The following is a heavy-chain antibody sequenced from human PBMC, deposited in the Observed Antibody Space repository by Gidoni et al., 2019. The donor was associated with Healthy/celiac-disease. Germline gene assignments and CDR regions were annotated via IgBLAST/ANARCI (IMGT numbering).Heavy chain of an antibody. CDR1: GGTFSSYA. D-gene: IGHD4-17*01. J-gene: IGHJ3*02. V-gene: IGHV1-69*04. CDR3: ARMNDYGDYVGAFDI. Sequence: QVQLVQSGAEVKKPGSSVKVSCKASGGTFSSYAISWVRQAPGQGLEWMGRLIPILGIANYAHKFQGRVTITADKSTSTAYMELSSLRSEDTAVYYCARMNDYGDYVGAFDIWGQGTMVTVSS. CDR2: LIPILGIA.